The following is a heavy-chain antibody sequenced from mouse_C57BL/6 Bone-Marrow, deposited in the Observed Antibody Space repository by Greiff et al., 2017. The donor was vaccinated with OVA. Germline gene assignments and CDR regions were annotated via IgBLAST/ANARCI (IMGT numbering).Heavy chain of an antibody. D-gene: IGHD2-3*01. CDR2: INPYNGGT. V-gene: IGHV1-19*01. CDR3: ARSWGGYSWFAY. J-gene: IGHJ3*01. Sequence: EVQLQQSGPVLVKPGASVKMSCKASGYTFTDYYMNWVQQSPGKSLEWIGVINPYNGGTSYNQKFKGKATLTVDKSSSTAYMELNSLTSEDSAVDYCARSWGGYSWFAYWGQGTRVTVSA. CDR1: GYTFTDYY.